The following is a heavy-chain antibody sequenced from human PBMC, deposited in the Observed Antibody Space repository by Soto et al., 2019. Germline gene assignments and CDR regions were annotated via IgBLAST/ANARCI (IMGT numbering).Heavy chain of an antibody. CDR1: GGSVSVYY. Sequence: PSETLSLTCTISGGSVSVYYWSWIRQPPGQALEWIGYIYDSGSPYYNPSFRSRVIISADTSKNEISLKLTSATAADTAVYYCARDGDTAMVFYYGMDVWGQGTTVTVSS. V-gene: IGHV4-59*02. CDR2: IYDSGSP. CDR3: ARDGDTAMVFYYGMDV. J-gene: IGHJ6*02. D-gene: IGHD5-18*01.